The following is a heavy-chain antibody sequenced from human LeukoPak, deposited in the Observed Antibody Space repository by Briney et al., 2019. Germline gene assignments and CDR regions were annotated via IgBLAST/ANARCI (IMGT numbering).Heavy chain of an antibody. Sequence: GGSLRLSCVASGFTFTSHWMHWVRQAPGKGLVCVSRIKSDGTYSDYGDSVKGRFTISRDNSKNTLSLQMNSLRAEDTAVYYCARGGYSSSWYHFDYWGQGTLVTVSS. CDR3: ARGGYSSSWYHFDY. V-gene: IGHV3-74*01. CDR1: GFTFTSHW. CDR2: IKSDGTYS. J-gene: IGHJ4*02. D-gene: IGHD6-13*01.